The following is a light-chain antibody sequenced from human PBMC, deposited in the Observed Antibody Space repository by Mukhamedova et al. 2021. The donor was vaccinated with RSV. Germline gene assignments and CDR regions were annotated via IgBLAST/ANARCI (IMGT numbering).Light chain of an antibody. Sequence: SCKSSQSLLLSDGKTYLSWYLQKPGQSPQLLIYEASNRFSGVPERFSGSGSGTDFPLKISRVEAEEVGVFYCMQSLHIHTFGQGT. CDR2: EAS. CDR3: MQSLHIHT. J-gene: IGKJ2*01. CDR1: QSLLLSDGKTY. V-gene: IGKV2D-29*02.